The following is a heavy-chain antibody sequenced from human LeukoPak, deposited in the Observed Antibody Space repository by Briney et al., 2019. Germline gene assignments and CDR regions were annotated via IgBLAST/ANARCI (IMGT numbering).Heavy chain of an antibody. J-gene: IGHJ4*02. Sequence: AASVNVSCKASGYTFTGYYMHWVRQAPGQGLEWMGWINPNSGGTNYAQKVQGRVTMTRDTSISTAYLELSRLRSDDMAVYYCFGIAAAGTYWGQGTLVTVSS. V-gene: IGHV1-2*02. D-gene: IGHD6-13*01. CDR3: FGIAAAGTY. CDR2: INPNSGGT. CDR1: GYTFTGYY.